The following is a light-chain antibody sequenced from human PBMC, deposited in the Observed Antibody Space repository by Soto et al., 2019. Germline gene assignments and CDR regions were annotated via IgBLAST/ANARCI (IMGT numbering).Light chain of an antibody. Sequence: EIVMTQSPATLSVSPGERATLSCRASQSVSSNLAWYQKKPGQAPRLLIYGASTRATGIPAKFSDSGSGTEFTLTISSLQSEDFAVYYCQQYNNWPGTFGPGTKVDIK. V-gene: IGKV3D-15*01. CDR3: QQYNNWPGT. J-gene: IGKJ3*01. CDR1: QSVSSN. CDR2: GAS.